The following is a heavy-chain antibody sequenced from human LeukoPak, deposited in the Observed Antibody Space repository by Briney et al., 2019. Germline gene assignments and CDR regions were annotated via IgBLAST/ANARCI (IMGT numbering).Heavy chain of an antibody. V-gene: IGHV3-23*01. D-gene: IGHD2-2*02. J-gene: IGHJ4*02. CDR2: IDNSGVTT. CDR3: AKSGGYCSSTSCYKPIDC. Sequence: GGSLRLSCAASGFTFSSRTMNWVRQVPGKGLEWVSAIDNSGVTTFYADSVKGRFTISRDNSKSTLYLQINSLRAEDTAVYYCAKSGGYCSSTSCYKPIDCWGQGTLVTVSS. CDR1: GFTFSSRT.